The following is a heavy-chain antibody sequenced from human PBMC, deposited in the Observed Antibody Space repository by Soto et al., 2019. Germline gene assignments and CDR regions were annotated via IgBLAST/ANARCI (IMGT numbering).Heavy chain of an antibody. D-gene: IGHD6-19*01. CDR2: ISSSSSYI. CDR3: ARDPGIAVAGPHDY. CDR1: GFTFSSYS. Sequence: GGSLRLSCAASGFTFSSYSMNWVRQAPGKGLEWVSSISSSSSYIYYADSVKGRFTISRDNAKNSLYLQMNSLRAEDTAVYYCARDPGIAVAGPHDYWGQGTLVTVSS. J-gene: IGHJ4*02. V-gene: IGHV3-21*01.